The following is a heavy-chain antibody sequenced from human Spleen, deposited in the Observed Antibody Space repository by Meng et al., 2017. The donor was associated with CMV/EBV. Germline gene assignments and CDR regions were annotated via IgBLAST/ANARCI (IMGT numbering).Heavy chain of an antibody. CDR2: INPRNGGT. CDR3: TRRPLGSTRPFDY. J-gene: IGHJ4*02. Sequence: KTSGYRFNGFYIHWVRRAPGQGLEWMGQINPRNGGTNYAQKFEGRASMTTDTSITTVYMELSSLKSDDTAFYYCTRRPLGSTRPFDYWGQGTLVTVSS. D-gene: IGHD1-26*01. CDR1: GYRFNGFY. V-gene: IGHV1-2*06.